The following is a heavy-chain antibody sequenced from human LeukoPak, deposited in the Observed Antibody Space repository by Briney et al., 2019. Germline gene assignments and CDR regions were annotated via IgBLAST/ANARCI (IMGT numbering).Heavy chain of an antibody. CDR3: AIMHPYYDGSGYWVQ. Sequence: GGSLRLSCAASGFTFSSYEMSWVRQAPGKGLEWVSYISSSGSTIYYADSVKGRFTLSRDNAKNSLYLQMNSLRAEDTALYYCAIMHPYYDGSGYWVQWGQGTLVTVSS. D-gene: IGHD3-22*01. CDR1: GFTFSSYE. V-gene: IGHV3-48*03. CDR2: ISSSGSTI. J-gene: IGHJ4*02.